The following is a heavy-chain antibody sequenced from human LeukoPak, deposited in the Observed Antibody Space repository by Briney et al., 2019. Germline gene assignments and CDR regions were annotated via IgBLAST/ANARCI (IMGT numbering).Heavy chain of an antibody. CDR3: ASGFLEWLWAFDY. CDR2: ISSSSSYI. CDR1: GFTLSSFS. D-gene: IGHD3-3*01. J-gene: IGHJ4*02. V-gene: IGHV3-21*01. Sequence: PWGSLRLSCATSGFTLSSFSMNWVPQAPGKGLAWVSSISSSSSYIYYADSVKGRFTISRDNAKNSLYLQMNSLRAEDTAVYYCASGFLEWLWAFDYWGQGTLVTVSS.